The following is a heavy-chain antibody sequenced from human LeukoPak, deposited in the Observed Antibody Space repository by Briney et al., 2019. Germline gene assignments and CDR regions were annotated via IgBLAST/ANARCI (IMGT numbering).Heavy chain of an antibody. CDR3: ARDPSSTDSSPSSDY. CDR1: GYTFTAYY. J-gene: IGHJ4*02. CDR2: INSKNGGT. Sequence: ASVRVSCKASGYTFTAYYIHWVRQAPGQGLEWMGWINSKNGGTNYVQKFQGRVTMTRDTSISTAYMELSRLRSDDTAVYYCARDPSSTDSSPSSDYWGQGTLVTVSS. V-gene: IGHV1-2*02. D-gene: IGHD3-22*01.